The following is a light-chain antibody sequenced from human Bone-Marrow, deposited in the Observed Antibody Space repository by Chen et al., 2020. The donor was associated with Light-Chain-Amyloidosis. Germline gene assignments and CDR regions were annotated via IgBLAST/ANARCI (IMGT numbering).Light chain of an antibody. V-gene: IGKV3-20*01. CDR3: QQYGTSPLT. CDR1: QTIRSNY. J-gene: IGKJ4*01. CDR2: GSS. Sequence: ELLLTQSPGTRSFSPGVGANLFCRASQTIRSNYLTWYQQKFGQAPRLLIYGSSSRATGIPARFAGRGSGTDFTLTINRLEPEDCAMYYCQQYGTSPLTFDGGTKVEIK.